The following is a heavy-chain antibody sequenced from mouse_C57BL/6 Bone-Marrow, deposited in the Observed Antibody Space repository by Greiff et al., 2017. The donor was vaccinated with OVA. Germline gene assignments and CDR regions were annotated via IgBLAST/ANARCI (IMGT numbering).Heavy chain of an antibody. Sequence: EVKLVESGGGLVKPGGSLKLSCAASGFTFSSYAMSWVRQTPEKRLEWVATISDGGSYTYYPDNVKGRFTISRDNAKNNLYLQMSHRKSEDTAMYYCARSGAMDYWGQGTSVTVSS. J-gene: IGHJ4*01. CDR1: GFTFSSYA. V-gene: IGHV5-4*03. D-gene: IGHD3-1*01. CDR3: ARSGAMDY. CDR2: ISDGGSYT.